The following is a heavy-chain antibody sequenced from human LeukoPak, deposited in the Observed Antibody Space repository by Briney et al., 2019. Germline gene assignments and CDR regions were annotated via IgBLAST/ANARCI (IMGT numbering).Heavy chain of an antibody. J-gene: IGHJ6*02. CDR2: VYYSGTT. Sequence: PSETLSLTCTLSGGSTSSSSYYWGWIRQPPGKGLEWIGRVYYSGTTYYNPSLKTRSPISVDTSKNQFSLKRSSVTAADTAVYYCASRLGSGMDVWGQGTTVTVSS. D-gene: IGHD3-3*01. CDR3: ASRLGSGMDV. V-gene: IGHV4-39*01. CDR1: GGSTSSSSYY.